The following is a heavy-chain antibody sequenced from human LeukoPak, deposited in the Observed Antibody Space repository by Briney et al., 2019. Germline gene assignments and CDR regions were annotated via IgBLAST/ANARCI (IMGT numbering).Heavy chain of an antibody. CDR2: IYYSGST. J-gene: IGHJ5*02. CDR3: ARTDYGENDWFDP. CDR1: GGSISSSSYY. Sequence: SETLSLTCTVSGGSISSSSYYWGWIRQPPGKGLEWIGSIYYSGSTYYNPSLKSRVTISVDTSKNQFSLKLSSVTAADTAVYYCARTDYGENDWFDPWGQGTLVTVSS. V-gene: IGHV4-39*07. D-gene: IGHD4-17*01.